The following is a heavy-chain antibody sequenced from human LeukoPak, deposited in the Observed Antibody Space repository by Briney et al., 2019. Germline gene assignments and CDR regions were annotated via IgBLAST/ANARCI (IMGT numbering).Heavy chain of an antibody. V-gene: IGHV3-23*01. CDR2: INGNGGST. D-gene: IGHD6-6*01. CDR3: ARKEGYSTSSSDY. J-gene: IGHJ4*02. Sequence: GGSLRLSCEAAGFTFSSHAMSWVRQAPGKGLEWVSGINGNGGSTYYADSVKGRFTISRDNSKNTMYMQMNSLRGEDTAIYYCARKEGYSTSSSDYWGQGTLVTVSS. CDR1: GFTFSSHA.